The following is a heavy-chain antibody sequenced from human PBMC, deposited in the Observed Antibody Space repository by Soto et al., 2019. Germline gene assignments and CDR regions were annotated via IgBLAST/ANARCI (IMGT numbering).Heavy chain of an antibody. CDR1: GGSISGSRYY. CDR3: TDMIGQWLPRG. D-gene: IGHD6-19*01. Sequence: QLHLQESGPGLVKPSETLSLACTVSGGSISGSRYYWVWIRQPPGKGLEWIGNIYYNGATYYIPSLKSRVPIPVDTPRHQFYLKLSSVTTADTAVYYCTDMIGQWLPRGWGQGTVVTVSS. V-gene: IGHV4-39*01. CDR2: IYYNGAT. J-gene: IGHJ4*02.